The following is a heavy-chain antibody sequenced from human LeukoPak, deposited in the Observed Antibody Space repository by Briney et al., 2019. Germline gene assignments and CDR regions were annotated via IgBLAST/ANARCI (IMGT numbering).Heavy chain of an antibody. CDR1: GDSLSSHY. V-gene: IGHV4-59*08. CDR2: IYGSGST. D-gene: IGHD6-19*01. J-gene: IGHJ4*02. CDR3: ARNVGWYSHDS. Sequence: SETLSLTCTVSGDSLSSHYWSWIRQPPGKGLEWIGYIYGSGSTHYDPSLRSRVTISEDTSNNQFSLKLTSVTAADTAVYYCARNVGWYSHDSWGQGTLVTVSS.